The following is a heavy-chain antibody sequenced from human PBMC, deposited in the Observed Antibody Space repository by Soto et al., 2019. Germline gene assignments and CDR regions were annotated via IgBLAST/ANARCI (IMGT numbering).Heavy chain of an antibody. V-gene: IGHV3-33*01. D-gene: IGHD3-3*01. CDR3: ARDRVVINPSYYFDY. CDR2: IWHDGSNK. Sequence: QVQLVESGGGVVQPGRSLRLSCAASGFTFSTYSMHWVRQAPGKGPEWVSLIWHDGSNKYYADSVKGRFTISRDNSMNTLYLQMHSLRAEDTAVYYCARDRVVINPSYYFDYWGQGTLVTVSS. J-gene: IGHJ4*02. CDR1: GFTFSTYS.